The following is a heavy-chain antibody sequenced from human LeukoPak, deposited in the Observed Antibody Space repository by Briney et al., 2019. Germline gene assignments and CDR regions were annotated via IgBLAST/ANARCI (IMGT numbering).Heavy chain of an antibody. V-gene: IGHV3-53*01. D-gene: IGHD3-16*01. J-gene: IGHJ4*02. Sequence: PGGSLRLSCAASGFSVSNNYMTWVRQAPGKGLERVSLTYSGGNTVYADSVKGRFTVSRDTSKNTLYVQMHTLRAEDTAVYYCARARLNYDASVGFDYWGQGTLVTVSS. CDR3: ARARLNYDASVGFDY. CDR1: GFSVSNNY. CDR2: TYSGGNT.